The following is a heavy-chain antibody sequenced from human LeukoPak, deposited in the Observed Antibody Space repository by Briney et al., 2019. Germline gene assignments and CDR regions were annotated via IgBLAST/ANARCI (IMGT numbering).Heavy chain of an antibody. CDR1: GGSISSGDYC. D-gene: IGHD2-2*01. CDR3: ARDCSSTSCPIDDAFDI. Sequence: SETLSLTCTVSGGSISSGDYCWSWIRQPPGKGLEWIGYIYYSGSTYYNPSLKSRVTISVDTSKNQFSLKLSSVTAADTAVYYCARDCSSTSCPIDDAFDIWGQGTMVTVSS. J-gene: IGHJ3*02. CDR2: IYYSGST. V-gene: IGHV4-30-4*01.